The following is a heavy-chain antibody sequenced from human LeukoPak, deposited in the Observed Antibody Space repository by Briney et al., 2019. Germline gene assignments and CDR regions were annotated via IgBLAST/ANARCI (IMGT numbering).Heavy chain of an antibody. D-gene: IGHD6-6*01. Sequence: ASVNVSCKASGYTFTGYYMHWVRQAPGQGLEGMGWINPNSGGTNYAQKFQGRVTMTRDTSISTAYMELSRLRSDDTAVYYCARDTEGSSSPSAFDIWGQGTMVTVSS. V-gene: IGHV1-2*02. CDR3: ARDTEGSSSPSAFDI. CDR1: GYTFTGYY. J-gene: IGHJ3*02. CDR2: INPNSGGT.